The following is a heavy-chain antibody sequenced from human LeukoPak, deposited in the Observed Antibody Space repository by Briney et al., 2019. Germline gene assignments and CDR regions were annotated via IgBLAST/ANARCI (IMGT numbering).Heavy chain of an antibody. Sequence: SETLSLTCTVSGGSISSYDWSWIRQPPGKGLEWIGYIYYSGSTNYNPSLQSRVTISVDTSKNQFSLKLNSVTAADTAVYYCARAYCSRTTCYFDHWGPGTLVIVSS. D-gene: IGHD2-2*01. V-gene: IGHV4-59*01. J-gene: IGHJ4*02. CDR3: ARAYCSRTTCYFDH. CDR2: IYYSGST. CDR1: GGSISSYD.